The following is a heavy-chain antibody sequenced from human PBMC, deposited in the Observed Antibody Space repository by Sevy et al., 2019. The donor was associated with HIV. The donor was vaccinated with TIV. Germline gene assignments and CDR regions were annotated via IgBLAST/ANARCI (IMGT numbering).Heavy chain of an antibody. CDR1: GFTFSSYW. Sequence: GGSLRLSCAASGFTFSSYWMSWVRQAPGKGLEWVADINQDGSEKYYVDSVKGRFTISRDNAKNSLYLQMNSLRAEDTAVYYCARDSFCTGGSCYWYGLDVWGQWTTVTVSS. V-gene: IGHV3-7*01. D-gene: IGHD2-8*02. J-gene: IGHJ6*02. CDR3: ARDSFCTGGSCYWYGLDV. CDR2: INQDGSEK.